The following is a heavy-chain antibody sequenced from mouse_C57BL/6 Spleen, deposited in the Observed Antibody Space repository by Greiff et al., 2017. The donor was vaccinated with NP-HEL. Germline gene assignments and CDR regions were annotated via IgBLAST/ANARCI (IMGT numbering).Heavy chain of an antibody. CDR3: ARSDGYYVLFDY. V-gene: IGHV1-53*01. D-gene: IGHD2-3*01. CDR2: INPSNGGT. J-gene: IGHJ2*01. Sequence: QVQLQQPGTELVKPGASVKLSCKASGYTFTSYWMHWVKQRPGQGLEWIGNINPSNGGTNYNEKFKSKATLTGDKSSSTAYMQLSSLTSEDSAVYYCARSDGYYVLFDYWGQGTTLTVSS. CDR1: GYTFTSYW.